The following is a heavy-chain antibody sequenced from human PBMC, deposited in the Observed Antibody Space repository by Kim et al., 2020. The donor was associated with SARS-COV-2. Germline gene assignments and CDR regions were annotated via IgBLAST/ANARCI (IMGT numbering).Heavy chain of an antibody. CDR3: TTLLITMVRGVIITNDY. D-gene: IGHD3-10*01. CDR2: IKSKTDGGTT. Sequence: GSLRLSCAASGFTFSNAWMSWVRQAPGKGLEWVGRIKSKTDGGTTDYAAPVKGRFTISRDDSKNTLYLQMNSLKTEDTAVYYCTTLLITMVRGVIITNDYWGQGTLVTVSS. J-gene: IGHJ4*02. CDR1: GFTFSNAW. V-gene: IGHV3-15*01.